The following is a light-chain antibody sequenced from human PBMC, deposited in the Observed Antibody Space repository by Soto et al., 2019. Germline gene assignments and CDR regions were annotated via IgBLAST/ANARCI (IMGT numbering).Light chain of an antibody. V-gene: IGKV3-11*01. CDR1: QSVSGY. Sequence: EIVLSQSPATLSFSSGERATLSCRASQSVSGYLGWYQQKPGQAPRLLIYDASNRATGIPARFSGSGSGTDFTLTISSLEPEDFAVYYCQQRSSWPWTFGQGTKVDIK. J-gene: IGKJ1*01. CDR2: DAS. CDR3: QQRSSWPWT.